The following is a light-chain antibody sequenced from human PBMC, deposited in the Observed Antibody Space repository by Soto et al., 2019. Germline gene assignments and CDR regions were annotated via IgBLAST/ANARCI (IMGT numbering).Light chain of an antibody. J-gene: IGLJ1*01. CDR1: SSNIRNNY. Sequence: QSVLTQPPSVSAAPGQKVTISCSGSSSNIRNNYVSWYQQLPGTAPKLLIYDNNKRPSGIPDRFSGSKSGTSATLGITGLQTGDEADYYCSSYTSSITLFVFGSGTKVTVL. CDR2: DNN. V-gene: IGLV1-51*01. CDR3: SSYTSSITLFV.